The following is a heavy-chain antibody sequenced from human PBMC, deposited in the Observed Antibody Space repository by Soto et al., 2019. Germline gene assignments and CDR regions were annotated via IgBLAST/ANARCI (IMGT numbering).Heavy chain of an antibody. V-gene: IGHV5-10-1*01. Sequence: GESLKISCKGSGYSFTSYWISWVRQMPGKGLEWMGRIDPSDSYTNYSPSFQGHVTISADKSISTAYLQWSSLKASDTAMYYCARRGGYVPRTGYYYYYYGMDVWGQGTTVTVSS. CDR1: GYSFTSYW. D-gene: IGHD5-12*01. J-gene: IGHJ6*02. CDR2: IDPSDSYT. CDR3: ARRGGYVPRTGYYYYYYGMDV.